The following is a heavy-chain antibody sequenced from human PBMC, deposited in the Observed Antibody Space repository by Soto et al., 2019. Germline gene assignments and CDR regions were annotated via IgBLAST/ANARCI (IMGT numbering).Heavy chain of an antibody. Sequence: GGSLRLSCAASGFTFSSYAMSWVRQAPGKGLEWVSAIRGSGGRTYYADSVKGRSTISRDNSKNTLYLQMNSLRGEDTAVYYCAKEGEVAATNSTDYWGQGTLVTVSS. CDR2: IRGSGGRT. V-gene: IGHV3-23*01. J-gene: IGHJ4*02. CDR3: AKEGEVAATNSTDY. CDR1: GFTFSSYA. D-gene: IGHD2-15*01.